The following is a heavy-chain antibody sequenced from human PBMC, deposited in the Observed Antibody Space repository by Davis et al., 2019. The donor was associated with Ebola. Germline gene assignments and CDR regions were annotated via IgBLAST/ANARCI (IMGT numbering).Heavy chain of an antibody. V-gene: IGHV4-34*01. CDR2: INHSGST. CDR1: GGSFSGYY. J-gene: IGHJ4*02. D-gene: IGHD3-10*01. CDR3: ARGGYYGSGSSSLDY. Sequence: PSETLSLTCAVYGGSFSGYYWSWIRQPPGKGLEWIGEINHSGSTNYNPSLKSRVTISVDTSKNQFSLKLSSVTAADTAVYYCARGGYYGSGSSSLDYWGQGTLVTVSS.